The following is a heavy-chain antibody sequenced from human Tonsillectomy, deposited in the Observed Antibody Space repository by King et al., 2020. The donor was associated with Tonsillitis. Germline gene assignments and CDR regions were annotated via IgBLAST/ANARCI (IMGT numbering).Heavy chain of an antibody. V-gene: IGHV3-23*04. CDR1: GLTFSSYA. CDR3: TKSRTEMATSPFDN. Sequence: VQLVESGGGVVQPGGSLRLSCAASGLTFSSYAMSWVRQAPGKGLEWVSRISGSGGRTDYADSVKGRFTISSDNSKNTLYLQMNILRAEDTAVYYCTKSRTEMATSPFDNWGQGTLVTVFS. CDR2: ISGSGGRT. J-gene: IGHJ4*02. D-gene: IGHD5-24*01.